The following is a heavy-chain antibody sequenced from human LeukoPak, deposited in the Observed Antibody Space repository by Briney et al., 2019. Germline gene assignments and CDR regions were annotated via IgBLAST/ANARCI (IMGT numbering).Heavy chain of an antibody. CDR2: INPSGGST. D-gene: IGHD3-22*01. V-gene: IGHV1-46*01. J-gene: IGHJ4*02. CDR3: ARDSYDSSGYYYWGMNY. Sequence: RASVKVSCKASGYTFTSYYMHWVRQAPGQGLEWMGIINPSGGSTSYAQKFQGRVTMTGDTSTSTVYMELSSLRSEDTAVYYCARDSYDSSGYYYWGMNYWGQGTLVTVSS. CDR1: GYTFTSYY.